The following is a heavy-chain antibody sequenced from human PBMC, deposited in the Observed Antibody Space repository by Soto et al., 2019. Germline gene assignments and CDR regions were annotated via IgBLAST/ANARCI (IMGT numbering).Heavy chain of an antibody. CDR3: AKPVNSGSYLIDFDY. D-gene: IGHD1-26*01. CDR2: IRGSGGST. Sequence: EVQLLESGGGLVQPGGSLRLSCAASGFTFSSDAMSWVRQAPGKGLEWVSAIRGSGGSTYYADSVKGRFTISRDNSKNTLYLQMNSLRAEDTAVYYCAKPVNSGSYLIDFDYWGQGTLVTVSS. CDR1: GFTFSSDA. J-gene: IGHJ4*02. V-gene: IGHV3-23*01.